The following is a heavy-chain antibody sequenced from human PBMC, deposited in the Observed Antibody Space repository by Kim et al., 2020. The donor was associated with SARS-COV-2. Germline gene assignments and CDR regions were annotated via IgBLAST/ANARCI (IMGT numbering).Heavy chain of an antibody. V-gene: IGHV3-9*01. J-gene: IGHJ4*02. CDR1: GFTFDDYA. Sequence: GGSLRLSCAASGFTFDDYAMHWVRQAPGKGLEWVSGISWNSGSIGYADSVKGRFTISRDNAKNSLYLQMNSLRAEDTALYYCAKDIQQWLVLPADYWGQGTLVTVSS. D-gene: IGHD6-19*01. CDR3: AKDIQQWLVLPADY. CDR2: ISWNSGSI.